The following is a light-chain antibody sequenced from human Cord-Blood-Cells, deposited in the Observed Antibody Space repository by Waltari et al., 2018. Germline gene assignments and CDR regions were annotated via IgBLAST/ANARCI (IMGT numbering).Light chain of an antibody. J-gene: IGLJ1*01. CDR3: SSYTSSSTYV. CDR2: EVS. V-gene: IGLV2-18*02. Sequence: QSALTQPPSVSGSPGQSVTISCTGTSSDVGSYNRVSWYQQPPGTAPKLMIYEVSNRPSVVPDRFSGSKSGNTASLTISGLQAEDEADYYCSSYTSSSTYVCGTGTKVTVL. CDR1: SSDVGSYNR.